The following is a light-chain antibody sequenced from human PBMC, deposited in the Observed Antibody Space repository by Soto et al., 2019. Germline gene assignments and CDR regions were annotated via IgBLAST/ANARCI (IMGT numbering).Light chain of an antibody. CDR1: QSVRSN. CDR3: QQYNNWPAIT. J-gene: IGKJ5*01. CDR2: GAS. V-gene: IGKV3D-15*01. Sequence: EIVMTQSPATLSVSPGERATLSRRASQSVRSNLAWYQQKPGQAPRLLIYGASTRATGIPVRFSGSGSGTEFTLTISSLQSEDFAVYYCQQYNNWPAITFGQGTRLEIK.